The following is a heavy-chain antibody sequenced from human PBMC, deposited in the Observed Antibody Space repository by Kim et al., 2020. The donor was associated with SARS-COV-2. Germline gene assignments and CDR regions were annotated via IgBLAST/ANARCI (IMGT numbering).Heavy chain of an antibody. Sequence: TTDYAAPVKGKFTISRDGSKNTLYLQMNSLKTEDTAVYYCTTSLVGATDYWGQGTLVTVSS. CDR2: TT. CDR3: TTSLVGATDY. D-gene: IGHD1-26*01. V-gene: IGHV3-15*01. J-gene: IGHJ4*02.